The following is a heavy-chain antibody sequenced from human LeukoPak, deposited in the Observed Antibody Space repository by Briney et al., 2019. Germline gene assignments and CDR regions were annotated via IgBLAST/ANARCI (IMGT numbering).Heavy chain of an antibody. J-gene: IGHJ5*02. CDR1: GGTFSSYA. CDR2: IIPIFGIA. D-gene: IGHD6-13*01. Sequence: GASVKVSCKASGGTFSSYAISWVRQAPGQGLEWMGGIIPIFGIANYAQKFQGRVTITADESTSTAYMELSSLRSEDTAVYYCARSIAAAGKNWFDPWGQGTLVTVSS. V-gene: IGHV1-69*01. CDR3: ARSIAAAGKNWFDP.